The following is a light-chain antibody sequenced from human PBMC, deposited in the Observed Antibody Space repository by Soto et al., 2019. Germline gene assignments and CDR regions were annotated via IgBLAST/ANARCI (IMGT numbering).Light chain of an antibody. Sequence: DIQLTQSPSFLSASVGDRVTITCRASQGISSYLAWYQQKPGKAHKLLIYAASTLQSGVPSRFSGSGSGTELTLTISSLQPADVATYYCQQLNSYLFGGGTKVEIK. CDR2: AAS. CDR3: QQLNSYL. V-gene: IGKV1-9*01. J-gene: IGKJ4*01. CDR1: QGISSY.